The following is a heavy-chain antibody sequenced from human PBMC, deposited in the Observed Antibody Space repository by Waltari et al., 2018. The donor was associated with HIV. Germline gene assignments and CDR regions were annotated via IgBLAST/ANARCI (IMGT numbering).Heavy chain of an antibody. Sequence: EVQLVESGGGLVQPGGSLRLSCAASGFTFSSYWMHWVRQAPGKGLVWVPRIQRGGGSTRYADTGKGRVTVSRDNAKNTLYLQRNSLRAEDTAVYYWARDPRMVRGVSYYCDYWGQGTLVTVSS. D-gene: IGHD3-10*01. J-gene: IGHJ4*02. CDR1: GFTFSSYW. V-gene: IGHV3-74*01. CDR3: ARDPRMVRGVSYYCDY. CDR2: IQRGGGST.